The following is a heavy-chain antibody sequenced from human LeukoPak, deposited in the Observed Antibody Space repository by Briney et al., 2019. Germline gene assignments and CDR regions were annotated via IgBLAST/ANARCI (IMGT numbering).Heavy chain of an antibody. D-gene: IGHD3-22*01. Sequence: GRSLRLSCAASGFTFDDYAMHWVRQAPGKGLEWVSGISWNSGSIGYADSVKGRFTISRDNAKNSLYLQMNSLRAEDTAVYYCARGGRYDSSGYYFGYFDYWGQGTLVTVSS. V-gene: IGHV3-9*01. CDR3: ARGGRYDSSGYYFGYFDY. J-gene: IGHJ4*02. CDR1: GFTFDDYA. CDR2: ISWNSGSI.